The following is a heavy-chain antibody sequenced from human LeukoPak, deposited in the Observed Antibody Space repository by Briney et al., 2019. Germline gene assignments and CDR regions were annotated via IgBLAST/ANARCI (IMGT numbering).Heavy chain of an antibody. CDR3: ARGHAITIFGVPYYYYYYMDV. CDR1: GGSFSGYY. D-gene: IGHD3-3*01. J-gene: IGHJ6*03. Sequence: SETLSLTCAVYGGSFSGYYWSWIRQPPGKGLEWIGEINHSGSTNYNPSLKSRVTISVDTSKNQFSLKLSSVTAADTAVYYCARGHAITIFGVPYYYYYYMDVWGKGTTVTISS. V-gene: IGHV4-34*01. CDR2: INHSGST.